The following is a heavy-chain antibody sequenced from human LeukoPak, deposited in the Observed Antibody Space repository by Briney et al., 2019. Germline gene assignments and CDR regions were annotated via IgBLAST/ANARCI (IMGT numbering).Heavy chain of an antibody. J-gene: IGHJ6*02. CDR2: INPNSGGT. V-gene: IGHV1-2*02. Sequence: ASVKVSCKASGYTFTGYYMHWVRQAPGQGLEWMGWINPNSGGTDYAQKFQGRVSMTRDTSISTAYMELSRLRSDDTAVYYCAVEGYSSRNGMDVWGQGTTVTVSS. D-gene: IGHD6-19*01. CDR3: AVEGYSSRNGMDV. CDR1: GYTFTGYY.